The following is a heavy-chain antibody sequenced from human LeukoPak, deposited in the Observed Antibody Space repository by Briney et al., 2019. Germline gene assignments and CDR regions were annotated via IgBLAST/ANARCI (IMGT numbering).Heavy chain of an antibody. CDR1: GFTFSSYW. Sequence: AGSLRLSCAASGFTFSSYWMTWVRQAPGQGQEWVASRKQDGNEKYYVDSVKGRFTISRDNARNSLFLQMSSLRADDTAVYYCARDGAFRIYDYWGQGTLVTVSS. D-gene: IGHD3-3*02. V-gene: IGHV3-7*01. CDR2: RKQDGNEK. CDR3: ARDGAFRIYDY. J-gene: IGHJ4*02.